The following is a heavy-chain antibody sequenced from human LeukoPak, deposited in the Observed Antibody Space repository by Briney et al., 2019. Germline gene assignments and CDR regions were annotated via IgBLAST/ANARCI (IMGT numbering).Heavy chain of an antibody. CDR1: GGSLSGYY. V-gene: IGHV4-4*09. CDR3: ARRGEYTDWSIRAFDL. CDR2: IHSSGNN. Sequence: SETLSLTCTVSGGSLSGYYWSWIRQTPGKGLEWIGYIHSSGNNYYNPSLKSRLTTSVDTSRNQFSLRLSSVTASDTAVYYCARRGEYTDWSIRAFDLWGRGTMVAVSS. J-gene: IGHJ3*01. D-gene: IGHD3-9*01.